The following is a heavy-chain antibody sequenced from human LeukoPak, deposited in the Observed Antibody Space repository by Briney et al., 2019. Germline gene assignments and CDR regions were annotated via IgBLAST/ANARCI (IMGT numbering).Heavy chain of an antibody. CDR1: GGSISSSSYY. J-gene: IGHJ4*02. CDR2: VYYSGST. CDR3: ARGPAVWSGYSYCFDY. Sequence: PSETLSLTCTVSGGSISSSSYYWGWIRQPPGRGLEWMGNVYYSGSTYYNPSLKSRVTISIDTSKNQFSLKLSSVTAADTAVYYCARGPAVWSGYSYCFDYWGQGTLVTVSS. V-gene: IGHV4-39*07. D-gene: IGHD3-3*01.